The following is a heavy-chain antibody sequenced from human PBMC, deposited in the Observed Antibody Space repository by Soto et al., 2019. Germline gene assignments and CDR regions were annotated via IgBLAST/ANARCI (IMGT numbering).Heavy chain of an antibody. CDR3: ARDRISYYYYYMDV. CDR1: GGSISSYY. CDR2: IYYSGST. Sequence: SETLSLTCTVSGGSISSYYWSWIRQPPGKGLEWIGYIYYSGSTNYNPSLKSRVTISVDTSKNQFSLKLSSVTAADTAVYYCARDRISYYYYYMDVWGKGTTVT. V-gene: IGHV4-59*01. D-gene: IGHD3-3*02. J-gene: IGHJ6*03.